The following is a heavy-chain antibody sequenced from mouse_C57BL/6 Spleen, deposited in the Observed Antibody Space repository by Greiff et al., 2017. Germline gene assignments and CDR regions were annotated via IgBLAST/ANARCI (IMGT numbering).Heavy chain of an antibody. CDR1: GYTFTSYW. Sequence: VQLQQPGAELVKPGASVKMSCKASGYTFTSYWITWVKQRPGQGLEWIGDIYPGSGSTNYNEKFKSKATLTVDTSSSTAYMQLSSLTSEDSAVYYCAGEDDYEGYFDVWGTGTTVTVSS. J-gene: IGHJ1*03. V-gene: IGHV1-55*01. CDR2: IYPGSGST. D-gene: IGHD2-4*01. CDR3: AGEDDYEGYFDV.